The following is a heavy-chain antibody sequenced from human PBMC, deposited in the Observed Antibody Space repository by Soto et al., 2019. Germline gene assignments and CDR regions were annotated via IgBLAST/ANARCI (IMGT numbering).Heavy chain of an antibody. D-gene: IGHD6-25*01. J-gene: IGHJ5*02. V-gene: IGHV1-2*02. CDR3: AREGGSETLQPSYNWFDT. CDR2: VNANNGGA. Sequence: ASVKVSCKASGYTFTDYHIHWVRQAPGQGLEFMGWVNANNGGAGSAQQFQGRVTVTRDTSITTVYMELSNLRSDDTAVYYCAREGGSETLQPSYNWFDTWGQGTLVTVSS. CDR1: GYTFTDYH.